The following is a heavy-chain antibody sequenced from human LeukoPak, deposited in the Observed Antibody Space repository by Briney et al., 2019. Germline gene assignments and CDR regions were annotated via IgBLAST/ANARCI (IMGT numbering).Heavy chain of an antibody. V-gene: IGHV4-59*12. D-gene: IGHD3-16*01. CDR1: GGSISNYY. Sequence: SETLSLTCTVSGGSISNYYWSWIRQPPGKGLEWIGSIYHSGSTNYNPSLKSRVTISVDTSKNQFSLKLTSVTAADTAVYSRARSGAGMVLFDYWGQGTLVTVSS. CDR3: ARSGAGMVLFDY. J-gene: IGHJ4*02. CDR2: IYHSGST.